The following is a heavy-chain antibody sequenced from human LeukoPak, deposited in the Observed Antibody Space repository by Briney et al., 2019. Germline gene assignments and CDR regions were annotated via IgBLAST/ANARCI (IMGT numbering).Heavy chain of an antibody. D-gene: IGHD3-10*01. V-gene: IGHV4-59*02. CDR1: GGSVSPYY. J-gene: IGHJ4*02. CDR3: ARASYGSGRGFDY. Sequence: SETLSLTCTVSGGSVSPYYWSWFRQPPGKGLEWIGYISYSGSTNYNPSLKSRVTISVDTSKNQFSLKLSSVTAADTAISYCARASYGSGRGFDYWGRGTLVTVSS. CDR2: ISYSGST.